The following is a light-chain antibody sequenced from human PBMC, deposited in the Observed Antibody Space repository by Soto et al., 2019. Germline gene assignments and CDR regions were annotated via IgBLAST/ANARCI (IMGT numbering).Light chain of an antibody. Sequence: QSALTQPASVSGSPGQSLTISCTGTTSDIGFYDYVSWYQQYPGKAPKLLIYGVTIRPSGISNRFSGSKSGSTASLTISGLRDEDEADYYCCSYAGSYTFWVFGGGTKLTVL. CDR2: GVT. CDR1: TSDIGFYDY. V-gene: IGLV2-14*01. CDR3: CSYAGSYTFWV. J-gene: IGLJ3*02.